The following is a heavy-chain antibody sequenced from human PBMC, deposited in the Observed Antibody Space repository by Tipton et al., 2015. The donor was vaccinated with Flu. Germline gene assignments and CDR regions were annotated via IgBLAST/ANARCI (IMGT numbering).Heavy chain of an antibody. V-gene: IGHV4-59*01. CDR3: ARRENDGAASSWFDP. Sequence: TLSLTCTVSGGSISSYYWSWIRQPPGKGLEWIGNIYYSGSTNYNPSLKSRVTISVDTSKNQFSLKLSSVTAADTAVYYCARRENDGAASSWFDPWGQGTLVTVSS. D-gene: IGHD6-13*01. J-gene: IGHJ5*02. CDR1: GGSISSYY. CDR2: IYYSGST.